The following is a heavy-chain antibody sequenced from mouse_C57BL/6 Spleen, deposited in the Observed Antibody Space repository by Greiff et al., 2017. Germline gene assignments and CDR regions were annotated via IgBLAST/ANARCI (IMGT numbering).Heavy chain of an antibody. CDR2: ISYSGST. CDR1: GYSITSGYD. V-gene: IGHV3-1*01. Sequence: EVMLVESGPGMVKPSQSLSLTCTVTGYSITSGYDWHWIRHFPGNKLEWMGYISYSGSTNYNPSLKSRISITHDTSKNHFFLKLNSVTTEDTATYYCAREGYGSPFDYWGQGTTLTVSS. D-gene: IGHD1-1*01. J-gene: IGHJ2*01. CDR3: AREGYGSPFDY.